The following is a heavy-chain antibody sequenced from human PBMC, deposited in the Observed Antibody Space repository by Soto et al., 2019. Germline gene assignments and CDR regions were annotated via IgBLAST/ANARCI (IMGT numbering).Heavy chain of an antibody. Sequence: LRLSCAASGFTVSSNYMSWVRQAPGKGLEWVSVIYSGGSTYYADSVKGRFTISRDNSKNTLYLQMNSLRAEDTAVYYCARARRYYGSGSYYVSVYYYMDVWGKGTTVTVSS. CDR1: GFTVSSNY. CDR3: ARARRYYGSGSYYVSVYYYMDV. CDR2: IYSGGST. D-gene: IGHD3-10*01. V-gene: IGHV3-66*01. J-gene: IGHJ6*03.